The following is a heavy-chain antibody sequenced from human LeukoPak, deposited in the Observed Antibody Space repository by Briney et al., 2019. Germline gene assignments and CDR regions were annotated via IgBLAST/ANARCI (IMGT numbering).Heavy chain of an antibody. CDR1: GLTFSTYG. CDR3: AKEGFDP. J-gene: IGHJ5*02. V-gene: IGHV3-30*02. CDR2: IRSDGSNK. Sequence: GGSLRLSCAASGLTFSTYGIHWVRQAPGKGLEWVAFIRSDGSNKYYPDSVKGRFTISRDNSKNTVYLQMNSLRAEDTAMYYCAKEGFDPWGQGTLVTVSS.